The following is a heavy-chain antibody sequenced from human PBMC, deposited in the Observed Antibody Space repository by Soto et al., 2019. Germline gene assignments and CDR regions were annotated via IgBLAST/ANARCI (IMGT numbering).Heavy chain of an antibody. CDR1: GFTFSSYG. J-gene: IGHJ4*02. Sequence: GGSLRLSCAASGFTFSSYGMHWVRQAPGKGLEWVAVIWYDGSNKYYADSVKGRFTISRDNSKNTLYLQMNSLRAEDTAVYYCARGQGVQDGYYFDYWGQGTLVTVSS. D-gene: IGHD3-10*01. CDR2: IWYDGSNK. CDR3: ARGQGVQDGYYFDY. V-gene: IGHV3-33*01.